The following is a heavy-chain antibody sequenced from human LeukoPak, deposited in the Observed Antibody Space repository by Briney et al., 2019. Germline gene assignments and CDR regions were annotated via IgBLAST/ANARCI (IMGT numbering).Heavy chain of an antibody. D-gene: IGHD6-13*01. J-gene: IGHJ4*02. CDR2: INPNSGGT. CDR1: GYTFTGYY. Sequence: GASVKVSCKASGYTFTGYYMLWVRQAPGQGLEWMGWINPNSGGTNYAQKFQGRVTMTRDTSISTAYMELSRLRSDDTAVYYCARGSKPRIAAAGNDYWGQGTLVTVSS. V-gene: IGHV1-2*02. CDR3: ARGSKPRIAAAGNDY.